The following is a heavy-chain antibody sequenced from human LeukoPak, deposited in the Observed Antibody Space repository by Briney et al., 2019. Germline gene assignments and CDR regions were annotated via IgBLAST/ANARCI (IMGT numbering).Heavy chain of an antibody. CDR1: GGSINSDVYY. Sequence: PSETLSLTCTVSGGSINSDVYYWTWIRQHPGKGLEWIGYIYYSGSTNYNPSLESRVNILADTSQNQFSLKLNSVTAADTAVYFCATERKGGGDHVHHFQHWGQGTLVTVSS. CDR2: IYYSGST. D-gene: IGHD2-21*01. V-gene: IGHV4-31*03. J-gene: IGHJ1*01. CDR3: ATERKGGGDHVHHFQH.